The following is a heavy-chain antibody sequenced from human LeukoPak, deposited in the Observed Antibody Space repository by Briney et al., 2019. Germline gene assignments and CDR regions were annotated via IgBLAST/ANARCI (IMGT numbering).Heavy chain of an antibody. J-gene: IGHJ4*02. CDR3: ARASYYDFWSGYTKFEYYFDY. V-gene: IGHV3-30-3*01. CDR1: GFTFSSYA. Sequence: GGSLRLSCAASGFTFSSYAMHWVRQAPGKGLEWVAVISYDGSNKYYADSVKGRFTTSRDNSKNTLYLQMNSLRAEDTAVYYCARASYYDFWSGYTKFEYYFDYWGQGTLVTVSS. D-gene: IGHD3-3*01. CDR2: ISYDGSNK.